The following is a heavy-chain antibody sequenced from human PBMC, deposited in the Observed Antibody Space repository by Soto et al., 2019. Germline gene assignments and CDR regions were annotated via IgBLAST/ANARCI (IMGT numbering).Heavy chain of an antibody. Sequence: PGGSLRLSCAASGFTFSSYGMHWVRQAPGKGLEWVAVIWYDGSNKYYADSVKGRFTISRDNSKNTLYLQMNSLRAEDTAVYYCAKDRNYPRDQFHNWGQGTLVTVSS. CDR1: GFTFSSYG. CDR3: AKDRNYPRDQFHN. CDR2: IWYDGSNK. D-gene: IGHD1-7*01. J-gene: IGHJ4*02. V-gene: IGHV3-33*06.